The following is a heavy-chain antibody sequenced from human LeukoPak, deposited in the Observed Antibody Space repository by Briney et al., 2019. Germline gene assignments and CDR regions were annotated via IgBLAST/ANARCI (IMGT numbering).Heavy chain of an antibody. V-gene: IGHV3-48*02. Sequence: GGSLRLSCAXSXXTFXSXXXXXXXXXXXXXXXXXXXXXXXXSTXYYAXSXKGRFTIXRXNAKNSLYLQMNSLRDEDTAVYXCAREESGSYFSWSVGYFDYWGQGTLVTVSS. CDR3: AREESGSYFSWSVGYFDY. CDR1: XXTFXSXX. D-gene: IGHD1-26*01. CDR2: XXXXXSTX. J-gene: IGHJ4*02.